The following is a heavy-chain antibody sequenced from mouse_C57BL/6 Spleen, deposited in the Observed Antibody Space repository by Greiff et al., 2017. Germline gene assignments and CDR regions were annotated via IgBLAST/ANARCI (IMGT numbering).Heavy chain of an antibody. V-gene: IGHV1-72*01. CDR1: GYTFTSYW. J-gene: IGHJ4*01. Sequence: QVQLQQPGAELVKPGASVKLSCKASGYTFTSYWMHWVKQRPGRGLEWIGRIDPNSGGTKYNEKFKSKATLTVDKPSSTAYMQRSSLTSEDSAVYYCARAGDVYSPYAMGYWGQGASVTVSS. D-gene: IGHD2-3*01. CDR3: ARAGDVYSPYAMGY. CDR2: IDPNSGGT.